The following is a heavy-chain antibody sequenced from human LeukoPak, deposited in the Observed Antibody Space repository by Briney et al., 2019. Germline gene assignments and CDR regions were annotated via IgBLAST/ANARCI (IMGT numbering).Heavy chain of an antibody. CDR1: GYTFNSHG. CDR2: ISTYNGNT. Sequence: VKVSCKASGYTFNSHGITWVRQAPGQGLEWMGWISTYNGNTNYAQKLQGRVTITTDTSTSTVYMELRSLRSDDTAVYYCARSITIFGVVPNWFDPWGQGTLVTVSS. J-gene: IGHJ5*02. V-gene: IGHV1-18*01. D-gene: IGHD3-3*01. CDR3: ARSITIFGVVPNWFDP.